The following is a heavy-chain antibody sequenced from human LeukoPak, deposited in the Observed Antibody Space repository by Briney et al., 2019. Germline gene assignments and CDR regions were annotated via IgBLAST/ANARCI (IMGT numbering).Heavy chain of an antibody. CDR1: GFTFSSYA. CDR3: ARGTTMIVVASYFDP. D-gene: IGHD3-22*01. J-gene: IGHJ5*02. Sequence: GGSLRLSCAASGFTFSSYAMSWVRQAPGKGLEWVSAISGSGGSTYYADSVKGRFTISRDNSKNTLYLQMNSLRPEDTAVYYCARGTTMIVVASYFDPWGQGTLVTVPS. CDR2: ISGSGGST. V-gene: IGHV3-23*01.